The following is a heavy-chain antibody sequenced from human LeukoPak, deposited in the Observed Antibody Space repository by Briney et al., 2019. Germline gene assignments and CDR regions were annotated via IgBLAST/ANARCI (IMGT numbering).Heavy chain of an antibody. CDR2: INPNSGGT. CDR1: GYTFTGYY. D-gene: IGHD3-22*01. J-gene: IGHJ4*02. CDR3: ATDTWGYYDSSNYYRQADY. V-gene: IGHV1-2*06. Sequence: ASVRVSCKASGYTFTGYYMHWVRQAPGQGLEWMGRINPNSGGTNYAQKFQGRVTMTRDRSISTAYVELSRLRSDDTAVYYCATDTWGYYDSSNYYRQADYWGQGTLVTVSS.